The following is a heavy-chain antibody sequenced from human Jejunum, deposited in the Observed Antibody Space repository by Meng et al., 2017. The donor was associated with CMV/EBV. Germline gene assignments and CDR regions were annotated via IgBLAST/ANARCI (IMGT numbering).Heavy chain of an antibody. V-gene: IGHV3-66*03. Sequence: FTVSSKYMTWVRQAPGKGLEWVSGIYKRGTIYYADSVKGRFTISRDNSKNTLHLQMNSLRVEDTAVYYCAREGFGVDFYYYALDVWGQGTTVTVSS. J-gene: IGHJ6*02. CDR2: IYKRGTI. CDR1: FTVSSKY. CDR3: AREGFGVDFYYYALDV. D-gene: IGHD3-3*01.